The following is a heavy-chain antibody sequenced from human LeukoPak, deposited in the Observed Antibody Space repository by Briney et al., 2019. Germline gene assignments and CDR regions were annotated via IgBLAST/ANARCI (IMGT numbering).Heavy chain of an antibody. CDR1: GGSFSGYY. V-gene: IGHV4-34*01. CDR2: INHSGST. CDR3: ARGMKSKQWLVLGY. Sequence: KPSETLSLTCAVYGGSFSGYYWSWIRQPPGKGLEWIGEINHSGSTNYNPSLKSRVTISVDTSKNQFSLKLSSVTAADTAMYYCARGMKSKQWLVLGYWGQGTLVTVSS. D-gene: IGHD6-19*01. J-gene: IGHJ4*02.